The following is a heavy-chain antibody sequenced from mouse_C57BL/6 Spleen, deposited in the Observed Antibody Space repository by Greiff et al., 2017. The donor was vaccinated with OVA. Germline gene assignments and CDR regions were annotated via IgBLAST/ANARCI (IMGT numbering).Heavy chain of an antibody. CDR3: TSHYYGSPWFAY. Sequence: VQLQQSGAELVRPGASVKLSCTASGFNITDYYMHWVKQRPEQGLEWIGRIDPEDGDTEYAPKFQGKATMTADTSSNTAYLQLSSLTSEDTAVYYCTSHYYGSPWFAYWGQGTLVTVSA. CDR1: GFNITDYY. CDR2: IDPEDGDT. D-gene: IGHD1-1*01. V-gene: IGHV14-1*01. J-gene: IGHJ3*01.